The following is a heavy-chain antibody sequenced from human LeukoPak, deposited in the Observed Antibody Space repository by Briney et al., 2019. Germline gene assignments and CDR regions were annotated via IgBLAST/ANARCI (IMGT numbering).Heavy chain of an antibody. CDR2: INSDGSST. CDR1: GFTFSSCW. V-gene: IGHV3-74*01. D-gene: IGHD2-2*01. CDR3: ARSPVEVDGFDI. J-gene: IGHJ3*02. Sequence: GGSLRLSCAASGFTFSSCWMYWVRQAPGKGLVWVSRINSDGSSTSYADSVKGRCSISRDNAKNTLYLQMNSLRAEDTAVYYCARSPVEVDGFDIWGQGTMVTVSS.